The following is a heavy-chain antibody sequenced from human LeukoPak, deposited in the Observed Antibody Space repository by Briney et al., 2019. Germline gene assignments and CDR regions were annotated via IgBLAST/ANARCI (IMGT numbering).Heavy chain of an antibody. CDR3: ARTGYSSGWNYGMDV. Sequence: ASVKVSCKASGYTCTSYDINWVRQATGQGLEWMGWMNPNSGNTGDAQKFQGRVTMTRNTSISTAYMELSSLRSEDTAVYYCARTGYSSGWNYGMDVWGQGTTVTVSS. CDR2: MNPNSGNT. D-gene: IGHD6-19*01. CDR1: GYTCTSYD. V-gene: IGHV1-8*01. J-gene: IGHJ6*02.